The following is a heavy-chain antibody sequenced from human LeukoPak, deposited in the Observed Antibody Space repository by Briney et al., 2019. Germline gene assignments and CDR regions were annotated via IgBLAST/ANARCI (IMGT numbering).Heavy chain of an antibody. V-gene: IGHV4-59*01. J-gene: IGHJ4*02. Sequence: SETLSLTCTVSDGSISSYYWSWIRQPPGKGLEWIGYISNSGITNYNPSLKSRVTISVDTSKNQFSLKLSSVTAADTAVYYCARSGSYSGYEPTLDYWGQGTLVTVSS. CDR2: ISNSGIT. D-gene: IGHD5-12*01. CDR1: DGSISSYY. CDR3: ARSGSYSGYEPTLDY.